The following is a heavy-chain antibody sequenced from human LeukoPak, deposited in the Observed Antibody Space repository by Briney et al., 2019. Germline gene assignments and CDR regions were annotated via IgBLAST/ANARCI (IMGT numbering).Heavy chain of an antibody. Sequence: GGSLRLSCAASGFTFSSYWMHWVRHAPGKGLVWVSRFNSDGSSTSYADSVKGRFTISRDNAKNTLYLQMNSLRAEDTAVYYCARGTYGLRIDNWFDPWGQGTLVTVSS. CDR2: FNSDGSST. V-gene: IGHV3-74*01. CDR1: GFTFSSYW. D-gene: IGHD1-26*01. J-gene: IGHJ5*02. CDR3: ARGTYGLRIDNWFDP.